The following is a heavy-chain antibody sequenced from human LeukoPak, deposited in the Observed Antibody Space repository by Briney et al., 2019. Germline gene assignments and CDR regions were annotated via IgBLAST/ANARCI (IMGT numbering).Heavy chain of an antibody. CDR1: GFTFSSYD. Sequence: GGSLTLSCAASGFTFSSYDMSWVRQAPGKGLEWVSAICGSGENTNYGDSVKGRFTMSRDNSRNMLYLQMNSLRDEDTAKYYCAKTVSGSYSYQGGDYWGQGTRVTVSS. CDR2: ICGSGENT. CDR3: AKTVSGSYSYQGGDY. V-gene: IGHV3-23*01. J-gene: IGHJ4*02. D-gene: IGHD3-16*02.